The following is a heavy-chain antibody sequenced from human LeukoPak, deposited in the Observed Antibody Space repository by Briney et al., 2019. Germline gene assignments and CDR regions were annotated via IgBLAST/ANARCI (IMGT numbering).Heavy chain of an antibody. V-gene: IGHV4-4*09. D-gene: IGHD6-13*01. CDR3: ARQSSAAGTHWFDP. CDR2: IHTNGNT. CDR1: GDSITSHY. Sequence: SETLSLTCAVSGDSITSHYWSWLRQPPGKGPEWIGYIHTNGNTNSKSSLKSRVTMSVDTSKNQLSLKLTSVTAADTAVYYCARQSSAAGTHWFDPLGPGNPGHRLL. J-gene: IGHJ5*02.